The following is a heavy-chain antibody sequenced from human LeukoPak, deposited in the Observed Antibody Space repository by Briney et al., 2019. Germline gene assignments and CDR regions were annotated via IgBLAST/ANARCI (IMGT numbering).Heavy chain of an antibody. CDR2: LTPHGNYE. V-gene: IGHV3-33*01. Sequence: GGSLRLSCAASGFTFSDFGIHWVRQAPGKGLEWVAVLTPHGNYEYYADSVQGRFTISRDDSKNTVFLQMNSLRDEDTAVYYCARDWIDRSLDYWGQGTLVTVSS. J-gene: IGHJ4*02. CDR1: GFTFSDFG. CDR3: ARDWIDRSLDY. D-gene: IGHD2-2*03.